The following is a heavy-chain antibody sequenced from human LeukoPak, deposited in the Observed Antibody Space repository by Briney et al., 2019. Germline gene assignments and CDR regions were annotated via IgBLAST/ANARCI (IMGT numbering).Heavy chain of an antibody. D-gene: IGHD2-21*01. Sequence: PSETLSLTCTVSGDSISSSSYYWGWIRQPPGKGLESIGSLYYSGNTYYNPSLKSRVTISVDTSKNQFSLKLTSVTAADTAVYYCARDHPLFHPSWGQGTLVTVSS. V-gene: IGHV4-39*02. CDR1: GDSISSSSYY. CDR2: LYYSGNT. CDR3: ARDHPLFHPS. J-gene: IGHJ4*02.